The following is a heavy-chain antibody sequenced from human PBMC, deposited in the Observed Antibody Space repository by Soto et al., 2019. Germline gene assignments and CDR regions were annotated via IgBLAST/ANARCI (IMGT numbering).Heavy chain of an antibody. CDR1: GLVFSDAW. CDR2: IKNGGAT. V-gene: IGHV3-15*01. CDR3: TWYADVYHGMLV. J-gene: IGHJ6*02. D-gene: IGHD6-13*01. Sequence: IQVEESGGGLVKPGDSLRLSCVVSGLVFSDAWVSWVRQSPGKGLEWLGRIKNGGATDYPVPVKGRFTISRDDSKNTLYLQMNTLKTEDTAQYYCTWYADVYHGMLVWGQGTTVTVSS.